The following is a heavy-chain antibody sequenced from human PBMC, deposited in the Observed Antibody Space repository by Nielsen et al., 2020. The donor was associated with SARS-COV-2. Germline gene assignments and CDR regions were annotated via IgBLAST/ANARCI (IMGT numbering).Heavy chain of an antibody. CDR2: MDPSSGST. V-gene: IGHV1-46*04. CDR3: ARGCNNSNCYISGDYFDS. Sequence: ASVKVSCKASGYIITNYWIHWVRQAPGQGLEWMGIMDPSSGSTRYAQKLQGRVTMTRDTSTSTVYIEVSSLRSEDTAVYYCARGCNNSNCYISGDYFDSWGQETLVTVSS. D-gene: IGHD2-2*02. CDR1: GYIITNYW. J-gene: IGHJ4*02.